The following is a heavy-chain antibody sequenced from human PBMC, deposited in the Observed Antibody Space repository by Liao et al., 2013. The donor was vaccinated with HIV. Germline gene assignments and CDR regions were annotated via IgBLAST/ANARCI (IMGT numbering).Heavy chain of an antibody. CDR1: GGSISDHY. J-gene: IGHJ4*02. CDR3: AKVRFLQWFEDS. V-gene: IGHV4-4*07. D-gene: IGHD3-3*01. Sequence: HVQLQESGPGLVKPSETLSLTCTVSGGSISDHYWSWIRQPAGKGLEWIGHIYTSENTNYNPSLKSRVTMSVDTSKNQFSLKLNSVTAADTAVYYCAKVRFLQWFEDSWGQGTLVTVSS. CDR2: IYTSENT.